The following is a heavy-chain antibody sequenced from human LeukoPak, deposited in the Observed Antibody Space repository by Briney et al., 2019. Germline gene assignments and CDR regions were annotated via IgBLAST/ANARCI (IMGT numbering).Heavy chain of an antibody. CDR1: SGSVRSNYYS. V-gene: IGHV4-39*02. CDR3: ARRLRISAAEWFDP. J-gene: IGHJ5*02. D-gene: IGHD2-15*01. Sequence: SETLSLTCSVSSGSVRSNYYSWAWIRQAPGKGLEWVGGLDDSGNTYYNPSLKSRLTMSVDTSKNHFSLNLKSVAAADTSVYYCARRLRISAAEWFDPWGQGIMVTVSS. CDR2: LDDSGNT.